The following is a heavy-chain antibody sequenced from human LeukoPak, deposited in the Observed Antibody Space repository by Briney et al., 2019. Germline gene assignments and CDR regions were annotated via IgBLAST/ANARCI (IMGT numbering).Heavy chain of an antibody. CDR1: GFTFSSYA. D-gene: IGHD5-24*01. CDR2: ISYDGSNK. J-gene: IGHJ4*02. V-gene: IGHV3-30-3*01. CDR3: AGNRWLQRYYFDY. Sequence: GGSLRLSCAASGFTFSSYAMHWVRQAPGKGLEWVAVISYDGSNKYYADSVKGRFTISRDNSTNTLYLQMNSLRAEDTAVYYCAGNRWLQRYYFDYWGQGTLVTVSS.